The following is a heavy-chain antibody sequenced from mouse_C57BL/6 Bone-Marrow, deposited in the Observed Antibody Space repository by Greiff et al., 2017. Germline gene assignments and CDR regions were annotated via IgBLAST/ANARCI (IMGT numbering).Heavy chain of an antibody. D-gene: IGHD1-1*01. CDR1: GYTFTSYG. CDR2: IYPRSGNT. J-gene: IGHJ1*03. Sequence: QVQLQQSGAELARPGASVKLSCKASGYTFTSYGISWVKQRTGQGLEWIGEIYPRSGNTYYNEKFKGKATLTADKSSSTAYMELRRLTSEDSAVYFCAGGGDYYGSSYFWYFDVGGTGTAVTVSS. V-gene: IGHV1-81*01. CDR3: AGGGDYYGSSYFWYFDV.